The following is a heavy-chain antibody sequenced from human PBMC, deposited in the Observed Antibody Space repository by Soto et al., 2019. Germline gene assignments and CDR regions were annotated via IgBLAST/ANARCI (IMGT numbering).Heavy chain of an antibody. V-gene: IGHV4-38-2*01. CDR2: IYHSGDT. D-gene: IGHD6-19*01. CDR1: AYSLTSGYY. J-gene: IGHJ4*02. CDR3: ARARRVVAGTIVDY. Sequence: SETLSLTCAVSAYSLTSGYYCGCIRQPPGKGLEWIGSIYHSGDTYYNPSLKSRVTISVDTSKNLFSLKLTSVTAADTAVYYCARARRVVAGTIVDYWGQGTLVTVYS.